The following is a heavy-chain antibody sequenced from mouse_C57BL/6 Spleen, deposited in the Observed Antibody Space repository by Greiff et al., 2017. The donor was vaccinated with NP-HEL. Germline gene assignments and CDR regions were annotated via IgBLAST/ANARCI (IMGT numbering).Heavy chain of an antibody. D-gene: IGHD2-4*01. V-gene: IGHV5-9-1*02. CDR3: TRDGEDYDCAMDY. Sequence: EVQVVESGEGLVKPGGSLKLSCAASGFTFSSYAMSWVRQTPEKRLEWDAYISSGGDYIYYADTVKGRFTISRDNARNTLYLQMSSLKSEDTAMYYCTRDGEDYDCAMDYWGQGTSVTVSS. CDR1: GFTFSSYA. J-gene: IGHJ4*01. CDR2: ISSGGDYI.